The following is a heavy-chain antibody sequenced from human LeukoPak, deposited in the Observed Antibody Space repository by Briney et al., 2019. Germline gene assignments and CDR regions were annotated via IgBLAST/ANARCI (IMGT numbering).Heavy chain of an antibody. CDR3: ARDKGSDGIDL. D-gene: IGHD6-19*01. V-gene: IGHV3-48*03. CDR2: IRGSGTTI. J-gene: IGHJ5*02. Sequence: GGSLRLSCVGSGFIFSSYEMNWVRRAPGKWLEWVSYIRGSGTTIYYADSVKGRFTISRDDAKNSLYLQMNSLRAEDTAVYYCARDKGSDGIDLWGQGTLVTVSS. CDR1: GFIFSSYE.